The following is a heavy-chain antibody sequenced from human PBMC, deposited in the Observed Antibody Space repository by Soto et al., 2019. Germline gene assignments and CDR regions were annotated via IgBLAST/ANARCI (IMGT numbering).Heavy chain of an antibody. CDR3: ARVSEGGSYYGGLDY. D-gene: IGHD1-26*01. CDR1: GFTFSSYG. Sequence: QVQLVESGGGVVQPGRSLRLSCAASGFTFSSYGMHWVRQAPGKGLEWVAVIWYDGNIKYYADSVKGRFTISRDNSKKTLFLQMNGLRAEDTAVYYCARVSEGGSYYGGLDYWGQGTLVTVSS. J-gene: IGHJ4*02. V-gene: IGHV3-33*01. CDR2: IWYDGNIK.